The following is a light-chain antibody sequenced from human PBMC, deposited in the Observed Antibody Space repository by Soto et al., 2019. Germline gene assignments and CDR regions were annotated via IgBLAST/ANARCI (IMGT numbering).Light chain of an antibody. Sequence: QSVLTQPPSASGSPGQSVTISFTGTSSDVGGFNLVSWYQHHPGKAPKLMIYEVTKRPSGVPDRFSGSKSGNTASLTVSGLQTEDEADYYCSSYAGSIYVFGTGTRSPS. J-gene: IGLJ1*01. CDR2: EVT. V-gene: IGLV2-8*01. CDR1: SSDVGGFNL. CDR3: SSYAGSIYV.